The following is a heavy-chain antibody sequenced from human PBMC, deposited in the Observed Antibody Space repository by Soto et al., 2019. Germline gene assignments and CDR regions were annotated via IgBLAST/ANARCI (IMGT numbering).Heavy chain of an antibody. CDR1: GFTFSSYG. V-gene: IGHV3-33*01. D-gene: IGHD3-3*01. Sequence: QVQLVESGGGVVQPGRSLRLSCAASGFTFSSYGMHWVRQAPGKGLEWVAVIWYDGSNKYYADSVKGRFTISRDNSKNTLYLQMNSLRAEDTAVYYCARSITIFGFDYWGQGTLVTVSS. CDR3: ARSITIFGFDY. CDR2: IWYDGSNK. J-gene: IGHJ4*02.